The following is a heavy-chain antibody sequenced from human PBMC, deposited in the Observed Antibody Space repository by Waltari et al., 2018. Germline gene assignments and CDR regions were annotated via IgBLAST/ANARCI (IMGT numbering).Heavy chain of an antibody. Sequence: QVQLQESGPGLVKPSETLSLTCTVSGGSIISYYWSWIRQPAGKGLEWIGRIYTNGSTNYNPALKRPFTTSLDTSKNQFSLKLNSVNAADTAVYYCARGSSGYYYGWGQGTLVTVSS. J-gene: IGHJ4*02. V-gene: IGHV4-4*07. CDR2: IYTNGST. CDR1: GGSIISYY. CDR3: ARGSSGYYYG. D-gene: IGHD3-22*01.